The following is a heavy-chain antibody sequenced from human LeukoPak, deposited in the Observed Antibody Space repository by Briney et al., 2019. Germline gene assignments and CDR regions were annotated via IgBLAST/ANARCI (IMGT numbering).Heavy chain of an antibody. CDR2: VFYIGST. J-gene: IGHJ3*02. V-gene: IGHV4-59*01. CDR3: ARWGGYGSIDI. Sequence: SSETLSLTCTVSGGSISSYYWSWIRQPPGKGLEWIGFVFYIGSTNYNPSLKSRLTISVDTSKNQFSLKLRSVTAADTAVYFCARWGGYGSIDIWGQGTMVTVSS. D-gene: IGHD3-3*01. CDR1: GGSISSYY.